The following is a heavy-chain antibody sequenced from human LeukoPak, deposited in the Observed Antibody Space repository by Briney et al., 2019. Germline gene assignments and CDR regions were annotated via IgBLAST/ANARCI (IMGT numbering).Heavy chain of an antibody. Sequence: GGSLRLSCAASGFTFDDYGMSWVRQSPGKGLEWVSAIGRSGANSYYATSVKGRFSVSRDNTKNTFHLQMNSLRAEDTAIYYCAKLQTAVVPAATLGFDSWGQGTLVTVSS. CDR1: GFTFDDYG. CDR3: AKLQTAVVPAATLGFDS. D-gene: IGHD2-2*01. V-gene: IGHV3-23*01. J-gene: IGHJ4*02. CDR2: IGRSGANS.